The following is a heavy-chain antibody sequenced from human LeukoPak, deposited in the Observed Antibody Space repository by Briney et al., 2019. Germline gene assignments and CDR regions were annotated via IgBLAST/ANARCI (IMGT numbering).Heavy chain of an antibody. CDR3: ARDPGYCSSTSCNNWFDP. Sequence: ASVKVSCKASGYTFTSYGISWVRQAPGQGLEWMGWISAYNGNTNYAQKLQGRVTMTTDTSTSTAYMELRSLRSDDTVVYYCARDPGYCSSTSCNNWFDPWGQGTLVTVSS. D-gene: IGHD2-2*01. CDR1: GYTFTSYG. V-gene: IGHV1-18*01. CDR2: ISAYNGNT. J-gene: IGHJ5*02.